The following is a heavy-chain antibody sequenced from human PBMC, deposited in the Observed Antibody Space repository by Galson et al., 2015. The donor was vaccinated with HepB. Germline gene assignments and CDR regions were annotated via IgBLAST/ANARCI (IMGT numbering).Heavy chain of an antibody. J-gene: IGHJ6*02. Sequence: SLRLSCAASGFTFSNAWMNWVRQAPGKGLEWVGRIKSKTDGGTTDYAAPVKGRFTISRDDSKNTLYLQMNSLKTEDTAVYYCTTDLTWNYYGSETYGMDVWGQGTTVTVSS. CDR3: TTDLTWNYYGSETYGMDV. CDR2: IKSKTDGGTT. D-gene: IGHD3-10*01. CDR1: GFTFSNAW. V-gene: IGHV3-15*07.